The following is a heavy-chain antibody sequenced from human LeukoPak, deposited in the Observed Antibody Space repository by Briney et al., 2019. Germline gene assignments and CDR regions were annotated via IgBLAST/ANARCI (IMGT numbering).Heavy chain of an antibody. J-gene: IGHJ4*02. CDR2: IKKDGSEK. Sequence: PGGSLRLSCAASGLTFSSYWMTWVRQAPGKGLEWVANIKKDGSEKYYVDSVKGRFTISRDNAKNALYLQMNSLRVEDTAVYYCARYDFWSSYLIDYWGQGTLVTVSS. V-gene: IGHV3-7*01. D-gene: IGHD3-3*01. CDR3: ARYDFWSSYLIDY. CDR1: GLTFSSYW.